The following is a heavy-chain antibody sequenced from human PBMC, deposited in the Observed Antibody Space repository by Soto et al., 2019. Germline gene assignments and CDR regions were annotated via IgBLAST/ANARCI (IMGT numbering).Heavy chain of an antibody. CDR2: ISYSGST. V-gene: IGHV4-30-4*02. CDR3: VTLFGAAAPFDY. Sequence: SDTLSLTYTVSGGSISSGDYYWSWIRQPPGKGLEWIGYISYSGSTYYNPSLKSRLTISVDTSKNQFSLKLTSVTAADTAVYYCVTLFGAAAPFDYWGQGTLVTVSS. D-gene: IGHD6-13*01. J-gene: IGHJ4*02. CDR1: GGSISSGDYY.